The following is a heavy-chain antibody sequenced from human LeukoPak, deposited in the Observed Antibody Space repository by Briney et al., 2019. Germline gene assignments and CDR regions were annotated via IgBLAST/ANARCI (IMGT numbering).Heavy chain of an antibody. J-gene: IGHJ6*02. V-gene: IGHV3-30*18. CDR3: AKGVVAATNAAYYGMDV. CDR2: ISYDESDK. CDR1: GFTFSNYG. D-gene: IGHD2-15*01. Sequence: GGSLRLSCAASGFTFSNYGMRWVRQAPGKGLEWVAVISYDESDKYYADSVKGRFTISRDNSKNTPYLQMNSLRPEDTAVYYCAKGVVAATNAAYYGMDVWGQGTTVTVSS.